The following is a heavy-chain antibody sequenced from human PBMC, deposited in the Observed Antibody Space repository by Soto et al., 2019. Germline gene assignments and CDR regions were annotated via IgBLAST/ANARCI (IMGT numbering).Heavy chain of an antibody. J-gene: IGHJ5*02. Sequence: SETLSLTCAVYGGSFSAYYWSWIRQPPGKGLEWIGEVNHSGSTNYNPSLKSRVTISVDTSKNQFSLKLSSVTAADTAMYYCASKLWFGVSNWVDRWGQGTQVTVSS. CDR1: GGSFSAYY. D-gene: IGHD3-10*01. CDR3: ASKLWFGVSNWVDR. CDR2: VNHSGST. V-gene: IGHV4-34*01.